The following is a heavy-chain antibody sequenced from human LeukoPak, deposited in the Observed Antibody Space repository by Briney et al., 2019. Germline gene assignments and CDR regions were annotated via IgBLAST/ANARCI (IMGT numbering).Heavy chain of an antibody. J-gene: IGHJ4*02. V-gene: IGHV4-34*01. CDR1: GGSFSGYS. CDR3: ARVQGQFLESLFDFHFDY. Sequence: SETLSLTCGVFGGSFSGYSWNWIRQAPGKGLEWIGDISYTGDTNYSPSLKSRVAISMDTSKNQFSLELTSVTAADTAIYYCARVQGQFLESLFDFHFDYWGQGTLVTAFS. D-gene: IGHD3-3*01. CDR2: ISYTGDT.